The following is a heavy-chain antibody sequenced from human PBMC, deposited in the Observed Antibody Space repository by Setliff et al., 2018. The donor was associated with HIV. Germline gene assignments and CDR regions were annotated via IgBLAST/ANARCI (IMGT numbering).Heavy chain of an antibody. Sequence: AGGSLRLSCAASGFTFSNYAMTWVRQAPGKGLEWVSVIYSGGSSTYYADSVKGRFTISRDNSRDTLYLQMNSLRAEDTAVYYCAKSPSLSYSSGWYYFDYWGQGTLVTVSS. V-gene: IGHV3-23*03. D-gene: IGHD6-19*01. CDR2: IYSGGSST. CDR1: GFTFSNYA. J-gene: IGHJ4*02. CDR3: AKSPSLSYSSGWYYFDY.